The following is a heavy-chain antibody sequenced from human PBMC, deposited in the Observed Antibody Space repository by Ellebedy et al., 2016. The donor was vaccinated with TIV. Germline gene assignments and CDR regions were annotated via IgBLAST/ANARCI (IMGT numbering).Heavy chain of an antibody. D-gene: IGHD2-2*01. V-gene: IGHV4-34*01. CDR3: ARSIVVVPAARGNWFNP. CDR2: INHSGST. CDR1: GGSFSGYY. J-gene: IGHJ5*02. Sequence: SETLSLTXAVYGGSFSGYYWSWIRQPPGKGLEWIGEINHSGSTNYNPSLKSRVTISVDTSKNQFSLKLSSVTAADTAVYYCARSIVVVPAARGNWFNPWGQGTLVTVSS.